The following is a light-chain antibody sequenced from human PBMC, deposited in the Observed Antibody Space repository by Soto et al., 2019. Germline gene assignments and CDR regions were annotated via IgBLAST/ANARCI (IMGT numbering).Light chain of an antibody. CDR1: SSDIGGYNY. Sequence: QSALTQPPSASGSAGQSVTLSCTGTSSDIGGYNYVSWYQQYPGKAPKLMVYEVNRRPSGVPDRFSGSKSGNTASLTVSGLQAEDEAHYYCASNAGNNNAIFGGGTKVTVL. CDR2: EVN. J-gene: IGLJ2*01. V-gene: IGLV2-8*01. CDR3: ASNAGNNNAI.